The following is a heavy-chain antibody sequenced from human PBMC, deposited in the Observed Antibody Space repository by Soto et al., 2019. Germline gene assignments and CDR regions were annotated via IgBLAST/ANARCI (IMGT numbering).Heavy chain of an antibody. V-gene: IGHV1-69*02. D-gene: IGHD2-15*01. J-gene: IGHJ3*02. Sequence: QVQLVQSGAEVKKPGSSVKVSCKASGGTFSSYTISWVRQAPGQGLEWMGRIIPILGIANYAQKFQGRVTITADKSTSTAYRELSSLRSEDTAVYYCARFASGARAFDIWGQGTMVTVSS. CDR1: GGTFSSYT. CDR3: ARFASGARAFDI. CDR2: IIPILGIA.